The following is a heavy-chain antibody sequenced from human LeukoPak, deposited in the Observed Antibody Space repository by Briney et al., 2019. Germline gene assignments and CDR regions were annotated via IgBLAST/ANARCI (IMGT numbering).Heavy chain of an antibody. V-gene: IGHV3-7*01. CDR3: ARVNEPRVRPRMGY. CDR1: GFSFSSYW. D-gene: IGHD3-10*01. CDR2: IKQDGSEK. Sequence: PGGSLRLSCAASGFSFSSYWTSWVRQAPGKGLEWVANIKQDGSEKYYVDSVKGRFTNSRDSAKNSLYLQMNSLRAEDTAVYYCARVNEPRVRPRMGYWGQGTLVTVSS. J-gene: IGHJ4*02.